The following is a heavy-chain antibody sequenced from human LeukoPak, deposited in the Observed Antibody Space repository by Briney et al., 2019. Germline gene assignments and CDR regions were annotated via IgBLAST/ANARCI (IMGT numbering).Heavy chain of an antibody. Sequence: ASVTVSCKVSGYTLTELSMHWVRQAPGKGLEWMGGFDPEDGETIYAQKFQGRVTMTEDTSTDTAYMELSSLRSEDTAVYYCCLYQLLYRGFDYWGQGTLVTVSS. V-gene: IGHV1-24*01. J-gene: IGHJ4*02. CDR1: GYTLTELS. D-gene: IGHD2-2*02. CDR3: CLYQLLYRGFDY. CDR2: FDPEDGET.